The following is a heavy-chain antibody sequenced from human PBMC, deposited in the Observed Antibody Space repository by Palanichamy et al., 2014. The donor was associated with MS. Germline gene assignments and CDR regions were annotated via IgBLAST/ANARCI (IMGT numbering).Heavy chain of an antibody. V-gene: IGHV1-69*04. Sequence: QVQLVQSGTEVKKPGSSVKVSCKASGGTVTTYSINWVRQAPGQGLEWMGRIIPLLDISNYAQNFQGRVTITADKSTSIVYMELSSLKSDDTAVYYCARGYSYGSNNNFDYWGQGSLVTVSS. CDR3: ARGYSYGSNNNFDY. J-gene: IGHJ4*02. CDR1: GGTVTTYS. D-gene: IGHD5-18*01. CDR2: IIPLLDIS.